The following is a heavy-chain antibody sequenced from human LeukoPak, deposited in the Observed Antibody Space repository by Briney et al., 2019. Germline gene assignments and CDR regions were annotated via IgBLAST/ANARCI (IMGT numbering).Heavy chain of an antibody. CDR3: AKGSYGSGSYDRFDY. J-gene: IGHJ4*02. D-gene: IGHD3-10*01. V-gene: IGHV3-23*01. CDR2: ISGSGGST. CDR1: GFTFDDYA. Sequence: PGRSLRLSCAASGFTFDDYAMHWVRQAPGKGLEWVSAISGSGGSTYYADSVKGRFTISRDNSKNTLYLQMNSLRAEDTAVYYCAKGSYGSGSYDRFDYWGQGTLVTVSS.